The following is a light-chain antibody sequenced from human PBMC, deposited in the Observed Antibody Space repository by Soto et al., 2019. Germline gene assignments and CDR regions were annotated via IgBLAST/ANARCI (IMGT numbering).Light chain of an antibody. J-gene: IGLJ3*02. Sequence: QSVLTQPPSASGTPGQRVTISCSGSSSNIGSNYVYWYQQLPGTAPKLLIYSNNQRPSGVPDRFSGSKSGTSASLAISGLRSEDEADDYCAAWDDSLSGRGWVFGGGTKVTVL. CDR3: AAWDDSLSGRGWV. CDR2: SNN. V-gene: IGLV1-47*02. CDR1: SSNIGSNY.